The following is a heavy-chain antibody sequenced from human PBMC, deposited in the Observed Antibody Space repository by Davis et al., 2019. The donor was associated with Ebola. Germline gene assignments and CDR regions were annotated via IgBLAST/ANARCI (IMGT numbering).Heavy chain of an antibody. V-gene: IGHV3-33*01. CDR1: GFTLSGYD. Sequence: GGSLRLSCAASGFTLSGYDMNWVRQAPGKGLQWVAVIWDDGSNKYYADSVKGRFTISRDNSKNTLYLQMNSLRAEDTAVYYCARWDRGYWGQGTLVTVSS. J-gene: IGHJ4*02. D-gene: IGHD1-26*01. CDR3: ARWDRGY. CDR2: IWDDGSNK.